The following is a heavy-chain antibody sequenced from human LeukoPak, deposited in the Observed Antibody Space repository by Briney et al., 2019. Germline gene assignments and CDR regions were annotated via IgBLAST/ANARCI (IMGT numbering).Heavy chain of an antibody. J-gene: IGHJ6*03. CDR2: ISGSGGST. Sequence: PGGSLRLSCAASGFTFSSYEMNWVRQAPGKGLEWVSAISGSGGSTYYADSVKGRFTISRDNSKNTLYLQMNSLRAEDTAVYYCAKSKYDSSGYYFDRSPGRLWGYYYMDVWGKGTTVTISS. CDR3: AKSKYDSSGYYFDRSPGRLWGYYYMDV. D-gene: IGHD3-22*01. CDR1: GFTFSSYE. V-gene: IGHV3-23*01.